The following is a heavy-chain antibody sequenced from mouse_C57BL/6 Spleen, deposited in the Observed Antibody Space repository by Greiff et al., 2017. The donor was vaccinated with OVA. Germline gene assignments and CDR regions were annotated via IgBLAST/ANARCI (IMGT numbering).Heavy chain of an antibody. CDR3: AIYYGSSSRYWYFDV. Sequence: QVQLQQPGAELVKPGASVKLSCKASGYTFTSYWMHWVKQRPGQGLEWIGMIHPNSGSTNYNEKFKSKATLTVDKSSSTAYMQLSSLTSEDSAVYYCAIYYGSSSRYWYFDVWGTGTTVTVSS. CDR2: IHPNSGST. J-gene: IGHJ1*03. D-gene: IGHD1-1*01. V-gene: IGHV1-64*01. CDR1: GYTFTSYW.